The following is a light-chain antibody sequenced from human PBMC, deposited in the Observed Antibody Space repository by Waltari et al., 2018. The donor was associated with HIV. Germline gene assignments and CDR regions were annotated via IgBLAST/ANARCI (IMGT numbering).Light chain of an antibody. Sequence: EIVMTQSPATLSVSPGERATLSCRASQSVSSNLAWYQQKPGQAPRLLIYGSSTRATGIPARFSGSGSGTEFTLSMSSLQSEDFAVYDCQQYNNWPYTFGQGTKLEIK. V-gene: IGKV3-15*01. J-gene: IGKJ2*01. CDR3: QQYNNWPYT. CDR1: QSVSSN. CDR2: GSS.